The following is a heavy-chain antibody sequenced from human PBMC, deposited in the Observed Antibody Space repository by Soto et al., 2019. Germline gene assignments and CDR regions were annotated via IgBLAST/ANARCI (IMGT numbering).Heavy chain of an antibody. CDR2: ISSSSSYI. CDR3: AGGTYYDFWSDYYGMDV. V-gene: IGHV3-21*01. J-gene: IGHJ6*02. Sequence: GGSLRLSCAASGFTFSSYSMNWVRQAPGKGLEWVSSISSSSSYIYYADSVKGRFTISRDNAKNSLYLQMNSLRAEDTAVYYCAGGTYYDFWSDYYGMDVWGQGTTVTV. CDR1: GFTFSSYS. D-gene: IGHD3-3*01.